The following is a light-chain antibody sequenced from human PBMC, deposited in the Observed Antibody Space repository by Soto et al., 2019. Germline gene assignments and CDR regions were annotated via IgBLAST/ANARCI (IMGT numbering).Light chain of an antibody. CDR3: SSYRASSTTHYV. J-gene: IGLJ1*01. CDR2: DAT. V-gene: IGLV2-14*03. Sequence: QSALTQPASLSGSPGQSITISCTGTSSDVGGYNYVSWYQQHPGKAPKLIIYDATNRPSGVSNRFFGSKSGNTASLTISGLQAEDEADYYCSSYRASSTTHYVFGTGTKLTVL. CDR1: SSDVGGYNY.